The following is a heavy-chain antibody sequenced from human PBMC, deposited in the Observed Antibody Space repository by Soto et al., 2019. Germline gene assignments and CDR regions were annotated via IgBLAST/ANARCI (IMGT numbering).Heavy chain of an antibody. CDR2: ISYDGSKE. Sequence: QEQMVQSGGGVVQPGRSLRLSCAASPFTFRSYSMHWVRQAPGKGLEWVTSISYDGSKESYADSVKGRFAVSRDNSKNTLYLQMNSPSPEDTAVYYCARYCNGGACYSASLDYWGQGTQVTVSS. D-gene: IGHD2-15*01. CDR3: ARYCNGGACYSASLDY. J-gene: IGHJ4*02. CDR1: PFTFRSYS. V-gene: IGHV3-30*09.